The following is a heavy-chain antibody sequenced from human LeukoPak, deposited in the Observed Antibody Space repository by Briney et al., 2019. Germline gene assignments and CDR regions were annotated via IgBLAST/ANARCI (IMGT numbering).Heavy chain of an antibody. D-gene: IGHD3-3*01. Sequence: ASVKVSCKASGYTFTAYYMHWVRQAPGQGLEWMGRINPNSGDTNYAQKFQGRVTITRDTSISTAYMELSRLRSDDTAVYYCARDLTEASKFTIFGHWGQGTLVTVSS. J-gene: IGHJ4*02. CDR2: INPNSGDT. CDR1: GYTFTAYY. V-gene: IGHV1-2*06. CDR3: ARDLTEASKFTIFGH.